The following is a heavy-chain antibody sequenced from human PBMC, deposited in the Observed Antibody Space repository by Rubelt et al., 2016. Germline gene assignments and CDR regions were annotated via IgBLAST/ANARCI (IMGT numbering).Heavy chain of an antibody. D-gene: IGHD2-2*01. J-gene: IGHJ5*02. V-gene: IGHV4-34*01. CDR2: INHSGST. Sequence: QVQLQESGPGLVKPSETLSLTCAVYGGSFSGYYWSWIRQPPGKGLEWIGEINHSGSTNYNPSLKSRVTFSVDTAKNQSALKLSSVTAADTAVYYCARGRRVGVVPAARGGWFDPWGQGTLVTVSS. CDR3: ARGRRVGVVPAARGGWFDP. CDR1: GGSFSGYY.